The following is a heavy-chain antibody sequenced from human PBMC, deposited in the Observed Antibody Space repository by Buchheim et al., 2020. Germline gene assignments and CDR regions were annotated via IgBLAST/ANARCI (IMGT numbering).Heavy chain of an antibody. CDR1: GYTFTGYY. Sequence: QVQLVQSGAEVKKPGASVKVSCKASGYTFTGYYMHWVRQAPGQGLEWMGRINPNSGGTNYAQKFQGRVTMTRDTSISTAYMELSRLRSDDTAVYYCARDYCSGGSCYSGSLEPYFDYWGQGTL. CDR3: ARDYCSGGSCYSGSLEPYFDY. D-gene: IGHD2-15*01. CDR2: INPNSGGT. V-gene: IGHV1-2*06. J-gene: IGHJ4*02.